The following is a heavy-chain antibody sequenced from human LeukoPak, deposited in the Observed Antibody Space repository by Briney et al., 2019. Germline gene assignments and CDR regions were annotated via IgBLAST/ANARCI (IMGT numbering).Heavy chain of an antibody. CDR2: IIPIFGTA. V-gene: IGHV1-69*01. CDR1: GGIFSSYA. D-gene: IGHD3-22*01. J-gene: IGHJ6*03. Sequence: SVKVSCKASGGIFSSYAISWVRQAPGQGLEWMGGIIPIFGTANYAQKFQGRVTITADESTSTAYMELSSLRSEDTAVYYCARVLKYYYDSSGYSYEYYYYYMDVWSKGTTVTISS. CDR3: ARVLKYYYDSSGYSYEYYYYYMDV.